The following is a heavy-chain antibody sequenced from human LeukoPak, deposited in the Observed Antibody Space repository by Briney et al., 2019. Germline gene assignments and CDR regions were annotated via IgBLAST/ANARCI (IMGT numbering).Heavy chain of an antibody. D-gene: IGHD6-13*01. CDR3: ARVEYSGSWYVLDY. CDR1: GGTFSSYA. CDR2: ISGYNTNT. Sequence: ASVKVSCKASGGTFSSYAISWVRQAPGQGLEWMGRISGYNTNTHYGEKLQGRVTMTTDTSTSTAYMELTTLTSDDTAVYYCARVEYSGSWYVLDYWGQGTLVTVSS. J-gene: IGHJ4*02. V-gene: IGHV1-18*01.